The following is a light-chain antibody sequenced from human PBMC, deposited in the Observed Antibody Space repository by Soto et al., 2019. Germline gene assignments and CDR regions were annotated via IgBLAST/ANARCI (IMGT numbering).Light chain of an antibody. CDR1: RSDVGGYNY. CDR3: CSDAGSYTL. Sequence: QSALTQPRSVSGSPGQSVPISCTGTRSDVGGYNYVSWYQQHPGKAPKIMIYAVSKRPSGVPDRFSGSKSGNTASLTISGLQAEDEADYYCCSDAGSYTLFGGGTKLTVL. J-gene: IGLJ3*02. CDR2: AVS. V-gene: IGLV2-11*01.